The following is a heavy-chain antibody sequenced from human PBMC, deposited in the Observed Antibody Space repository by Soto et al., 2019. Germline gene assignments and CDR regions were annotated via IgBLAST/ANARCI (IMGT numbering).Heavy chain of an antibody. CDR1: GYTFTSYY. CDR3: ARDRTYYDVWSGHMDV. CDR2: INPSGGST. V-gene: IGHV1-46*01. D-gene: IGHD3-3*01. Sequence: ASVQVSCKAAGYTFTSYYRHLVRQAPGQGIEGMGIINPSGGSTRHAQKSQGRVSMTRDTSTSTVSMELSSLRSEDTAAYYCARDRTYYDVWSGHMDVWDQGTTVTVSS. J-gene: IGHJ6*02.